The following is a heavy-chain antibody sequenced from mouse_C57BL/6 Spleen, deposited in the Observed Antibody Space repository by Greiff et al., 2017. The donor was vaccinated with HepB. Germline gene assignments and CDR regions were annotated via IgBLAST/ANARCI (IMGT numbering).Heavy chain of an antibody. CDR3: ARGDSSGYYYFDY. J-gene: IGHJ2*01. Sequence: VQLQQPGAELVMPGASVKLSCKASGYTFTSYWMHWVKQRPGQGLEWIGEIDPSDSYTNYNQKFKGKSTLTVDKSSSTAYMQLSSLTSEDSAVYYCARGDSSGYYYFDYWGQGTTLTVSS. CDR1: GYTFTSYW. D-gene: IGHD3-2*02. V-gene: IGHV1-69*01. CDR2: IDPSDSYT.